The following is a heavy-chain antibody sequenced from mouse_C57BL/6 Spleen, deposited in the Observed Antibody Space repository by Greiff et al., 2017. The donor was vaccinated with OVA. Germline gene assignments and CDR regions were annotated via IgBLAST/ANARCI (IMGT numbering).Heavy chain of an antibody. D-gene: IGHD4-1*01. V-gene: IGHV2-2*01. CDR2: IWSGGST. J-gene: IGHJ3*01. Sequence: QVQLQQSGPGLVQPSQSLSITCTVSGFSLTSYGVHWVRQSPGKGLEWLGVIWSGGSTDYNAAFISRLSISKDNSKSQVFFKMNSLQADDTAIYYCAREGLTGPFAYWGQGTLVTVSA. CDR3: AREGLTGPFAY. CDR1: GFSLTSYG.